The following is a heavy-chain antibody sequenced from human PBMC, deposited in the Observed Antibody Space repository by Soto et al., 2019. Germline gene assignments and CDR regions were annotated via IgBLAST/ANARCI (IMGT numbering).Heavy chain of an antibody. CDR1: GGTFSSYA. Sequence: QVQLVQSGAEVKKPGSSVKVSCKASGGTFSSYAISWVRQAPGQGLEWMGGIIPIFGTANYAQKFQGRVTIXXDXSXXTAYMELSSLRSEDTAVYYCATFLHTDLYDERFDYWGQGTLVTVSS. CDR2: IIPIFGTA. J-gene: IGHJ4*02. CDR3: ATFLHTDLYDERFDY. V-gene: IGHV1-69*12. D-gene: IGHD3-3*01.